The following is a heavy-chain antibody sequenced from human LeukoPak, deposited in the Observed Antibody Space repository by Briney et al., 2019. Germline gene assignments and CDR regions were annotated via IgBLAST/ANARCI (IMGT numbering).Heavy chain of an antibody. J-gene: IGHJ4*02. Sequence: GGSLRLSCAASGLTFSSYSMNWVRQAPGKGLEWVSSISSSSSYIYYADSVKGRFTISRDNAKNSLYLQMNSLRAEDTAVYYCARGGGFCSGGSCYPPLDYWGQGTLVTVSS. CDR3: ARGGGFCSGGSCYPPLDY. V-gene: IGHV3-21*01. D-gene: IGHD2-15*01. CDR1: GLTFSSYS. CDR2: ISSSSSYI.